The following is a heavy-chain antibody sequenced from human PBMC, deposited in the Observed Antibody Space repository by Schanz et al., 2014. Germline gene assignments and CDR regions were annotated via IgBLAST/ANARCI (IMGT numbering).Heavy chain of an antibody. CDR3: ARDNRYYLFDY. V-gene: IGHV3-64*01. Sequence: EVHLLESGGGLVQPGGSLRLSCAASGFSFGTYAMSWVRQAPGKGLEYVSSISSKGDMTFYGNSVKGRFTISRDNSKNTLYLQLGSLSAEDTAVYFCARDNRYYLFDYWGQGALVTVSS. D-gene: IGHD3-16*02. CDR2: ISSKGDMT. J-gene: IGHJ4*02. CDR1: GFSFGTYA.